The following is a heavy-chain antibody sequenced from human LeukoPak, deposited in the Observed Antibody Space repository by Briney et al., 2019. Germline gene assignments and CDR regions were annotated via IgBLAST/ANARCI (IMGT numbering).Heavy chain of an antibody. CDR2: ISGGGENT. D-gene: IGHD6-6*01. CDR3: ARRIATRPWSPPFDY. J-gene: IGHJ4*02. CDR1: GSTFSSYS. Sequence: GGSLRFSCVASGSTFSSYSMTWVRQAPGKGLEWVSAISGGGENTYYADSVKGRFIISRDNSKNTLYLQMHSLRAEDTAVYYCARRIATRPWSPPFDYWGQGTLVTVSS. V-gene: IGHV3-23*01.